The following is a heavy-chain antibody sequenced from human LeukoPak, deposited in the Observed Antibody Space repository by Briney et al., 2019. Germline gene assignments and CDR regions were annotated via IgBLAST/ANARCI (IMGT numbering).Heavy chain of an antibody. D-gene: IGHD3-16*02. V-gene: IGHV3-23*01. J-gene: IGHJ4*02. CDR2: ISDSGGST. CDR3: TRHDSFIPY. CDR1: GFTFSDYA. Sequence: GGSLRLSCVASGFTFSDYAMSWVRQAPGKGPEWVSGISDSGGSTYYADSVKGRCTISRDNSKNTVSLQMNNLRAEDTAVYFCTRHDSFIPYGGQGTLVTVTS.